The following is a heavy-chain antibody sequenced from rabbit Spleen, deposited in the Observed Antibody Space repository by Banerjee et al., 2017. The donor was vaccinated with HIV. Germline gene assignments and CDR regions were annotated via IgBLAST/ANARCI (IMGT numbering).Heavy chain of an antibody. CDR1: GFSFSDSYY. J-gene: IGHJ4*01. Sequence: QSLEESGGDLVKPGASLTLTCTASGFSFSDSYYMCWVRQAPGKGLEWIGYINTGSGTIDYASWAKGRFTISKTSSTTVTLQMTSLTAADSATYFCARALGYSGYGFSLWGPGTLVTVS. D-gene: IGHD1-1*01. V-gene: IGHV1S40*01. CDR3: ARALGYSGYGFSL. CDR2: INTGSGTI.